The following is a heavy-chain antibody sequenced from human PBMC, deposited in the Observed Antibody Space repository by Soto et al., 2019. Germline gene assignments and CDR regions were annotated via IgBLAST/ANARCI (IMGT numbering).Heavy chain of an antibody. Sequence: EVQLVESGGVVVQPGGSLRLSCAASGFTFDDYTMHWVRQAPGKGLEWVSLISWDGGSTYYADSVKGRFTISRDNSKNSLCLQMNSLRTEDTALYYCAKDESGYSYGYADYWGQGTLVTVSS. CDR3: AKDESGYSYGYADY. J-gene: IGHJ4*02. CDR2: ISWDGGST. CDR1: GFTFDDYT. D-gene: IGHD5-18*01. V-gene: IGHV3-43*01.